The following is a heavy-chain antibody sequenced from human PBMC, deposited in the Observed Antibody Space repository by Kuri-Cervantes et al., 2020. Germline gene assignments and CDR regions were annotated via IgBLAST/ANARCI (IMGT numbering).Heavy chain of an antibody. D-gene: IGHD1-7*01. CDR3: ARVGGELRPDDY. Sequence: ASVKVSCKASGYTFTSYYMHWVRQAPGQGPEWMGWISAYNGNTNYAQKLQGRVTMTTDTSTSTAYMELRSLRSDDTAVYYCARVGGELRPDDYWGQGTLVTVSS. J-gene: IGHJ4*02. CDR1: GYTFTSYY. V-gene: IGHV1-18*04. CDR2: ISAYNGNT.